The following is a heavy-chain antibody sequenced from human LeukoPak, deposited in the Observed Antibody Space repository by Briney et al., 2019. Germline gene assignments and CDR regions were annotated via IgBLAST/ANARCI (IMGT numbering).Heavy chain of an antibody. Sequence: GASVKVSCKASGGTFSSYAISWVRQAPGQGLEWMGGIIPIFGTANYAQKFQGRVTMTRNTSISTAYMELSSLRSEDTAVYYCARCGGQLAALGRFDPWGQGTLVTVSS. CDR2: IIPIFGTA. D-gene: IGHD6-25*01. CDR3: ARCGGQLAALGRFDP. J-gene: IGHJ5*02. CDR1: GGTFSSYA. V-gene: IGHV1-69*05.